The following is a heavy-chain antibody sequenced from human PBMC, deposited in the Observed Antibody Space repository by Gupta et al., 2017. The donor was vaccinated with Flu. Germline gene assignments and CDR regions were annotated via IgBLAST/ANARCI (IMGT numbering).Heavy chain of an antibody. CDR1: GFTFSSYG. CDR3: ARTGIAVAGTEYSDY. D-gene: IGHD6-19*01. CDR2: IWYDGSNK. V-gene: IGHV3-33*01. J-gene: IGHJ4*02. Sequence: QVQLVESGGGVVQPGRSLRLSCAASGFTFSSYGMQWVRQAPGKGLEWVAVIWYDGSNKYYADSVKGRFTISRDNSKNTLYLQMNSLRAEDTAVYYCARTGIAVAGTEYSDYWGQGTLVTVSS.